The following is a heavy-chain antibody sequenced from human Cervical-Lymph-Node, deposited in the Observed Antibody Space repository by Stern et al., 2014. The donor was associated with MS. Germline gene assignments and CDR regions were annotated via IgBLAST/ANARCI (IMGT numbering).Heavy chain of an antibody. D-gene: IGHD3-10*01. J-gene: IGHJ4*02. CDR2: INPNNGDT. V-gene: IGHV1-2*06. Sequence: QVQLVESGAEVKTPGASVKVSCKASGYTFTGYYIHWVRQAPGQGLEWMGRINPNNGDTDYVQKFQGRVTMTRDTSMSTAYMELTRLRSDDTAVYYCARTYNYASGFDYWGQGTLVTVSS. CDR1: GYTFTGYY. CDR3: ARTYNYASGFDY.